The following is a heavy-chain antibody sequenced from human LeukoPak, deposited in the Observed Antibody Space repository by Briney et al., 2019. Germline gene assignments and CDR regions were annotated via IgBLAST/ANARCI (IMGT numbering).Heavy chain of an antibody. D-gene: IGHD6-19*01. CDR3: ARVGLSGPIRYYYGMDV. V-gene: IGHV4-30-2*01. CDR2: IYHSGST. CDR1: GGSISSGGYS. Sequence: SETLSLTCAVSGGSISSGGYSWSWIRQPPGKGLEWIGYIYHSGSTYYNPSLKSRVTISVDRSKNQFSLKLSSVTAADTAVYYCARVGLSGPIRYYYGMDVWGQGTTVTVSS. J-gene: IGHJ6*02.